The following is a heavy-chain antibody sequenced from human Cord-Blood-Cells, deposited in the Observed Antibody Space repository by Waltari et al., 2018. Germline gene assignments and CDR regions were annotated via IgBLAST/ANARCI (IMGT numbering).Heavy chain of an antibody. CDR2: FDPEDGET. V-gene: IGHV1-24*01. CDR1: GYTLTELS. J-gene: IGHJ3*02. D-gene: IGHD3-10*01. Sequence: QVQLVQSGAEVKKPGASVKVSCKVSGYTLTELSMHWVRQAPGKGLEWMGDFDPEDGETISAQTFQGRVTVTEDTSTDTAYMELSSLRSEDTAVYYCATGRGPRVYACDIWGQGTMVTVSS. CDR3: ATGRGPRVYACDI.